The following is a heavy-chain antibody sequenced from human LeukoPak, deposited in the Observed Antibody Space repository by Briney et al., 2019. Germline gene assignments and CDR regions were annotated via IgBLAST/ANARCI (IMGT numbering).Heavy chain of an antibody. CDR1: GYTFTNYY. J-gene: IGHJ3*02. Sequence: ASVKVSCKASGYTFTNYYIHWVRQAPGQGLEWMGIINPSGSSTSYAQKFQGRVTMTRDTSTSTVYMELGSLRSEDTAVYYCAGGTTNTKGAFDMWGQGTMVTVSS. CDR2: INPSGSST. V-gene: IGHV1-46*01. CDR3: AGGTTNTKGAFDM. D-gene: IGHD2-8*01.